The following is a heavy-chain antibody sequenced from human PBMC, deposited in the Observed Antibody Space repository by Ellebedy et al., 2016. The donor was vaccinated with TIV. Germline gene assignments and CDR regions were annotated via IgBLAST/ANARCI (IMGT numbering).Heavy chain of an antibody. D-gene: IGHD3-22*01. CDR1: GGSFENSA. CDR3: ARSASGYYASLDY. J-gene: IGHJ4*02. CDR2: IVPIIGTP. V-gene: IGHV1-69*05. Sequence: AASVKVSCKASGGSFENSAFSWVRQAPGQGLEWMGGIVPIIGTPHYAQKFQGRVTMTRDTSISTAYMEVSSLRSDDTALYYCARSASGYYASLDYWGQGTLVTVSS.